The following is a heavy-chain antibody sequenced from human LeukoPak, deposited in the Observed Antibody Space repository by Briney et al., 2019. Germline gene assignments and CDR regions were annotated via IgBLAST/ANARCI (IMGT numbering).Heavy chain of an antibody. J-gene: IGHJ3*02. D-gene: IGHD1-26*01. CDR3: ARDPMYSGKSIDI. CDR2: IYTGGDT. CDR1: GFTVSSNY. V-gene: IGHV3-66*01. Sequence: GGSLRLSCAASGFTVSSNYMSWVRQAPGKGLEWVSIIYTGGDTYYADSVKGRFTISRDNSKNTLYLQMNSLRAEDTAVYYCARDPMYSGKSIDIWGQGTMVIVSS.